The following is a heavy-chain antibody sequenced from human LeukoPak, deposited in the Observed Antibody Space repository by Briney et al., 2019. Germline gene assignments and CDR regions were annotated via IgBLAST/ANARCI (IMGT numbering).Heavy chain of an antibody. CDR1: GGTFSSYA. CDR2: IIPIFGTA. J-gene: IGHJ6*03. D-gene: IGHD3-10*01. Sequence: ASVKVSCKASGGTFSSYAISWVRQAPGQGLEWMGGIIPIFGTANYAQKFQGRVTITTDESTSTAYMELSSLRSEDTAVYYCARVRGIITDYYYYYMDVWGKGTTVTVYS. V-gene: IGHV1-69*05. CDR3: ARVRGIITDYYYYYMDV.